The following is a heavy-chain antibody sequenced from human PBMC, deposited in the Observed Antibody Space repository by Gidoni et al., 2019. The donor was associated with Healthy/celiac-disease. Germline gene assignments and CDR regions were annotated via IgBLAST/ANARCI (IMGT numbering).Heavy chain of an antibody. CDR1: GFTFSSYG. Sequence: QVQLVESGGGVVQPGRSLRLSCAASGFTFSSYGMHWVRQAPGKGLEWVAVIWYDGSNKYYADSVKGRFTISRDNSKNALYLQMNSLRAEDTAVYYCASSPTTVTTFGWFDPWGQGTLVTVSS. V-gene: IGHV3-33*01. CDR2: IWYDGSNK. CDR3: ASSPTTVTTFGWFDP. D-gene: IGHD4-4*01. J-gene: IGHJ5*02.